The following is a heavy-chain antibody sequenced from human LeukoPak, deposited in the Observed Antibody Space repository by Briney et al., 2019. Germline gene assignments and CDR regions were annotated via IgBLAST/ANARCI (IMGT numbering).Heavy chain of an antibody. CDR1: GYTLTELS. CDR3: ATFTLSPRLWFGELPSELDY. J-gene: IGHJ4*02. D-gene: IGHD3-10*01. CDR2: FDPEDGET. Sequence: ASVKVSCKVSGYTLTELSMHWVRQAPGKGLEWMGGFDPEDGETIYAQKFQGRVTMTEDTSTDTAYMELSSLRPEDTAVYYCATFTLSPRLWFGELPSELDYWGQGTLVTVSS. V-gene: IGHV1-24*01.